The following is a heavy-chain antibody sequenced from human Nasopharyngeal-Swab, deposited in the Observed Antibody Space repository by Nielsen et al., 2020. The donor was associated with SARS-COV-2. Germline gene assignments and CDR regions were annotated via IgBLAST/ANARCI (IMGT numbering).Heavy chain of an antibody. J-gene: IGHJ4*02. CDR1: GFSFSDYY. D-gene: IGHD1-14*01. CDR3: ARGRYNPY. CDR2: IHSVSSFT. V-gene: IGHV3-11*06. Sequence: GGSLRLSCAACGFSFSDYYMSWIRQAPGKGLEWVSYIHSVSSFTDYADSVKGRFTISRDNAKNTLYLQMNTLRAEDTAVYYCARGRYNPYWGQGTLVTVSS.